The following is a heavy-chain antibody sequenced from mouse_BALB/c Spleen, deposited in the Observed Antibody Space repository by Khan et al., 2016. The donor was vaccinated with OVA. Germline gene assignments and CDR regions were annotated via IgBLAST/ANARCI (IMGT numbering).Heavy chain of an antibody. CDR1: GYTFTDFA. V-gene: IGHV1S137*01. D-gene: IGHD1-3*01. CDR2: ISTYYGDA. Sequence: QVQLQQSGAELVRPGVSVKISCKGSGYTFTDFAMHWVKQSHAKSLEWIGVISTYYGDATYNQKFKGKATMTVDKSSSTAYMELARLTSEDSAIYYVVSGSGNSRFAYWGQGTLVTVSA. CDR3: VSGSGNSRFAY. J-gene: IGHJ3*01.